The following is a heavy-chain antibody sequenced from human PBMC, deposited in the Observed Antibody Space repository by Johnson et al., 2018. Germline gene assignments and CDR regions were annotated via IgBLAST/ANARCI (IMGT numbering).Heavy chain of an antibody. D-gene: IGHD3-3*01. CDR3: ARIYDFWSGYYPSTMDV. J-gene: IGHJ6*02. CDR2: IRQDGSEN. CDR1: GFSFSSFW. Sequence: VQLQESGGGLVQPGGSLRLSCAASGFSFSSFWMTWVRQTPGKGLAWVANIRQDGSENYYVVSVTGRFTISRDNAKNSLYLEMESLRAEDTAVYYCARIYDFWSGYYPSTMDVWGQGTTVTVSS. V-gene: IGHV3-7*01.